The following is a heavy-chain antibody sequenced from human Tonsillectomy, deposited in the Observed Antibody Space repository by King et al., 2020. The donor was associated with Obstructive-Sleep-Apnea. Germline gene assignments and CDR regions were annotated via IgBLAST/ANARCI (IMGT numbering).Heavy chain of an antibody. V-gene: IGHV3-30*18. Sequence: VQLVESGGGVVQPGRSLILSCAASEFTLSSYGIHWVRHAPGKGLEWGAILTYEGTNEYYADSVKGRFTISRDISKNTVFLQMNSLRAEDTAVYYCAKDRGLTGTTEDFDYWGQGTLVTVSS. J-gene: IGHJ4*02. CDR3: AKDRGLTGTTEDFDY. CDR1: EFTLSSYG. CDR2: LTYEGTNE. D-gene: IGHD1-20*01.